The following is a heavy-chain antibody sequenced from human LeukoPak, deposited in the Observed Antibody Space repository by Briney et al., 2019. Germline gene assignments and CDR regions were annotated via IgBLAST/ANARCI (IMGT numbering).Heavy chain of an antibody. CDR3: ASFGEPWGCY. V-gene: IGHV4-34*01. J-gene: IGHJ4*02. CDR1: GGSLSGYS. CDR2: IDDSGST. D-gene: IGHD3-10*01. Sequence: SETLSLTCAVYGGSLSGYSWSWIRQTPGKGLEWIGEIDDSGSTNYNPSLKSRVTISVDKSKNQFSLKLSSVTAADTAVYYCASFGEPWGCYWGQGTLVTVSS.